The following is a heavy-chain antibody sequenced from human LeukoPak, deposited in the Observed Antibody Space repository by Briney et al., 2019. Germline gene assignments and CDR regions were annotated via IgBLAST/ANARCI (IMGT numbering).Heavy chain of an antibody. D-gene: IGHD3-3*01. J-gene: IGHJ5*02. Sequence: PSETLSLTCTVSGGSISSSSYYWGWIRQPPGKGLEWIGSIYYSGSTYYNPSLKSRVTISVDTSKNQFSLKLSSVTAADTAVYYCARGREDPTYYDFWSGYYNWFDPWGQGTLVTVSS. CDR3: ARGREDPTYYDFWSGYYNWFDP. CDR1: GGSISSSSYY. CDR2: IYYSGST. V-gene: IGHV4-39*07.